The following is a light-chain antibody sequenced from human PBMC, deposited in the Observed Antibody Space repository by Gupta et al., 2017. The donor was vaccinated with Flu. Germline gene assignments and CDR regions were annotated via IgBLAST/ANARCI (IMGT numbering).Light chain of an antibody. J-gene: IGLJ2*01. CDR3: QSYDSSLSVGV. CDR1: SSNIGAGYD. V-gene: IGLV1-40*01. Sequence: QSVLTPPPSVSGAPGQRVTISCTASSSNIGAGYDVHWYQQLPGTAPKLLIYGNSNRPSGVPDRFSGSKSGTSASLAITGLQAEDEADYYCQSYDSSLSVGVFGGGTKLTVL. CDR2: GNS.